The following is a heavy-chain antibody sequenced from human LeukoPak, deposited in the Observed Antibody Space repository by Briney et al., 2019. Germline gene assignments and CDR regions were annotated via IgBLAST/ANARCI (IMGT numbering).Heavy chain of an antibody. J-gene: IGHJ3*02. CDR2: IHYSGST. CDR3: ARSVSWGLLVRDDAFNI. V-gene: IGHV4-59*08. Sequence: PSETLSLTCTVSGGSISSYHWIWIRQPPGKGLEWIGYIHYSGSTNYNPSLKSRVTTSVDTSKKQFSLKLRSVTAADTAVYYCARSVSWGLLVRDDAFNIWGQGTMVTVSS. CDR1: GGSISSYH. D-gene: IGHD2-21*01.